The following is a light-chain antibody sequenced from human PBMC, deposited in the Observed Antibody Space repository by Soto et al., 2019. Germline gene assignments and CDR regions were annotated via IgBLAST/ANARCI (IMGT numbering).Light chain of an antibody. J-gene: IGLJ2*01. CDR3: SSYAGSNIVV. CDR2: GVS. CDR1: SSDVGGYNF. Sequence: QSALTQPPSASGSPGQSVTISCTGTSSDVGGYNFVSWYQQHPGKAPKLMIYGVSERPSGVPDRFSGSKSGNTASLTVSGLQAEDEADYYCSSYAGSNIVVFGGGTQLTVL. V-gene: IGLV2-8*01.